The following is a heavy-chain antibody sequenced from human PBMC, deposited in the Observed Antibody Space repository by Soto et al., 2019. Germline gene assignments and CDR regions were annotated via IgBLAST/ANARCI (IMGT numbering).Heavy chain of an antibody. CDR3: ARIADCSTTSCSFPSRFHIRGYYYYYGLDV. CDR2: INGGNGNT. V-gene: IGHV1-3*01. CDR1: GNTVPNSA. J-gene: IGHJ6*02. D-gene: IGHD2-2*01. Sequence: ASVKVSCKASGNTVPNSAIHWVRQAPGQRLEWMGWINGGNGNTYYSEHFQGRVTFTRDTSAGTVYMEMSSLRSDDTAVYYCARIADCSTTSCSFPSRFHIRGYYYYYGLDVWGQGTTVTVSS.